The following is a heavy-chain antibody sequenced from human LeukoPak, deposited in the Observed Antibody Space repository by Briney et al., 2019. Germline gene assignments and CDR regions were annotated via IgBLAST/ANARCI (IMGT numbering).Heavy chain of an antibody. D-gene: IGHD3-22*01. CDR3: ARAYLIVWAFDI. V-gene: IGHV3-48*01. CDR2: ISSFSGTI. CDR1: GITFSSYS. J-gene: IGHJ3*02. Sequence: GGSLRLSCVASGITFSSYSMNWVRQAPGKGLEWVSYISSFSGTINYADSVKGRFTISRDNAKNSLYLQMNSLRAEATAVYYCARAYLIVWAFDIWGQGTMVTVSS.